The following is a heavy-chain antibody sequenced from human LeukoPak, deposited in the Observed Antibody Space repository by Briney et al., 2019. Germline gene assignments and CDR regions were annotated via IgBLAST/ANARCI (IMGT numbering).Heavy chain of an antibody. J-gene: IGHJ4*02. CDR2: IYTSGST. CDR3: ARYPYSDSGVWQAFDY. CDR1: GGSISSYY. V-gene: IGHV4-4*07. Sequence: SETLSLTCTVSGGSISSYYWSWIRQPAGKGLEWIGRIYTSGSTNYNPSLKSRVTMSVDTSKNQFSLKLSSVTAADTAVYYCARYPYSDSGVWQAFDYWGQGTLVTVSS. D-gene: IGHD5-12*01.